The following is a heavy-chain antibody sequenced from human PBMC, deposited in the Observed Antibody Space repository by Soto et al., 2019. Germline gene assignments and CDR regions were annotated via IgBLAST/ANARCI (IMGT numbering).Heavy chain of an antibody. CDR2: ISDGVDRA. CDR1: GFNFATYS. Sequence: GGSLRLSCAASGFNFATYSMSWVRQAPGKGLEWVAGISDGVDRAYYGDSVKGRFTICRETSKNMLYLHMNSLRAEDTAIYYCARYTAVADPYYFDYWGQGTLVTVSS. D-gene: IGHD6-19*01. V-gene: IGHV3-23*01. J-gene: IGHJ4*02. CDR3: ARYTAVADPYYFDY.